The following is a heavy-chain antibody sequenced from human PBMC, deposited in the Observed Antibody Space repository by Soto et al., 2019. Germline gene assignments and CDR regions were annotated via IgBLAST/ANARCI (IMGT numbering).Heavy chain of an antibody. CDR2: ISHDGSNK. D-gene: IGHD2-2*01. CDR1: GFTFSTYG. CDR3: AKAVGYCSSTSSRDYYYYYGMDV. V-gene: IGHV3-30*18. Sequence: GGSLRLSCAASGFTFSTYGMHWVRQAPGKGLEWVAVISHDGSNKYYSDSVKGRFTISRDNSKNTLYLQMNSLRGEDTAVYNCAKAVGYCSSTSSRDYYYYYGMDVWGQGTTVTVSS. J-gene: IGHJ6*02.